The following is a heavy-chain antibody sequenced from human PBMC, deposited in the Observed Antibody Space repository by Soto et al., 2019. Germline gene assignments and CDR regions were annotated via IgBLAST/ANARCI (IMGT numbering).Heavy chain of an antibody. D-gene: IGHD2-2*01. CDR2: INAGNGNT. CDR1: GYTLTSYS. J-gene: IGHJ6*02. V-gene: IGHV1-3*01. CDR3: ARDDVGDIVVVPASINHYYGMDV. Sequence: ASVNVSCKPSGYTLTSYSMHWVRQAPGQRLECMGWINAGNGNTKYSQKFQGRVTITRDTSASTAYMELSSLRSEDTAVYYCARDDVGDIVVVPASINHYYGMDVWGQGTTVTVSS.